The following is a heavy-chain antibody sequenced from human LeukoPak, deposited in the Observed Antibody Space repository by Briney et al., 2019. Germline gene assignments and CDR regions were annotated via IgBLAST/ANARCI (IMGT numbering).Heavy chain of an antibody. V-gene: IGHV3-66*01. D-gene: IGHD1-26*01. J-gene: IGHJ4*02. CDR2: LYSGGST. CDR3: ARGRWEPGGGVDY. Sequence: PGGSLTLSCAASGFTVSSNYMDSVRQAPGKGLEWVSVLYSGGSTNYADSVKGRFTISRDNSKNTLYLQMNSLRAEDTAVYYCARGRWEPGGGVDYWGQGTLVTVSS. CDR1: GFTVSSNY.